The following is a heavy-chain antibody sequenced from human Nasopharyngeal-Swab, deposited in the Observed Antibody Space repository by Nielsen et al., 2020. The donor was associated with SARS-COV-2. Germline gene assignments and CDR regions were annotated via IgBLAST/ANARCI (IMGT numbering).Heavy chain of an antibody. CDR1: GGSISSGGYY. D-gene: IGHD2-2*01. Sequence: LSCTVSGGSISSGGYYWSWIRQHPGKGLEWIGYIYYSGSTYYNPSLKSRVTISVDTSKNQFSLKLSSVTAADTAVYYCARRVLGYCSSTSCPNRKHDAFDIWGQGTMVTVSS. J-gene: IGHJ3*02. CDR2: IYYSGST. CDR3: ARRVLGYCSSTSCPNRKHDAFDI. V-gene: IGHV4-31*03.